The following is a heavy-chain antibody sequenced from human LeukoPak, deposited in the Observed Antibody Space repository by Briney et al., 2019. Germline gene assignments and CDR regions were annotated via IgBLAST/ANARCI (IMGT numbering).Heavy chain of an antibody. CDR1: GFTFSSYS. Sequence: GGSLRLSCAASGFTFSSYSMNWVRQAPGKGLEWVSSISSSSSYIYYADSVKGRFTISRDNAKNSLYLQMNSLRAEDTAVYYCASALDYYYYMDVWGKGTTVTVSS. V-gene: IGHV3-21*01. CDR2: ISSSSSYI. J-gene: IGHJ6*03. D-gene: IGHD3-16*02. CDR3: ASALDYYYYMDV.